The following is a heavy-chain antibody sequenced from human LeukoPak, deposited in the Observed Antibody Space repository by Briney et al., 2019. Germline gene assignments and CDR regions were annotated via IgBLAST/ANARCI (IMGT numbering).Heavy chain of an antibody. V-gene: IGHV3-30*04. CDR3: ARDGSYDFWSGYSGYFDY. CDR1: GFSFSSYA. D-gene: IGHD3-3*01. Sequence: GGSLRLSCAASGFSFSSYAMHWVRQAPGKGLEWVAVISYDGSNKYYADSVKGRFTISRDNSKNTLYLQMNSLRAEDTAVYYCARDGSYDFWSGYSGYFDYWGQGTLVTVSS. CDR2: ISYDGSNK. J-gene: IGHJ4*02.